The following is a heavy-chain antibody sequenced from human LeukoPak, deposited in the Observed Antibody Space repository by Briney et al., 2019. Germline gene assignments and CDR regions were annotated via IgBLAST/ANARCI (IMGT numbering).Heavy chain of an antibody. CDR1: GGSISTYY. D-gene: IGHD1-14*01. J-gene: IGHJ6*02. Sequence: SETLSLTCTVSGGSISTYYWSWIRQPPGKGLEWIGYVYYSGSTNYNPSFESRVTVSVDTSKNQFSLMLSSVTAADTAVYYCARGGTIKNGMDVWGQGTTVTVSS. CDR3: ARGGTIKNGMDV. V-gene: IGHV4-59*01. CDR2: VYYSGST.